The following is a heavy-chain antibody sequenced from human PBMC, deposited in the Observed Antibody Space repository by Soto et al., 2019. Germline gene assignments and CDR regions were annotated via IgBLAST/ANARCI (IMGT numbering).Heavy chain of an antibody. J-gene: IGHJ3*02. V-gene: IGHV4-30-4*01. CDR2: IYYSGST. CDR1: GGSISSGDYY. D-gene: IGHD4-17*01. CDR3: ARGMPVTPAFDI. Sequence: QVQLQESGPGLVKPSQTLSLTCTVSGGSISSGDYYWSWIRQPPGQGLEWIGYIYYSGSTYYNPYIKSRVTISVDTSKNQFALKLSSVTAADTAVYYCARGMPVTPAFDIWGQGTMVTVSS.